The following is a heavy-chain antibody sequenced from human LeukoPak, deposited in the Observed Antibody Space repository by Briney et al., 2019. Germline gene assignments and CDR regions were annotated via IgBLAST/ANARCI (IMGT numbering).Heavy chain of an antibody. V-gene: IGHV4-59*01. D-gene: IGHD4-17*01. CDR1: GGSISTYY. Sequence: SETLSLTCTVSGGSISTYYWSWIRQPPGKGLEWIGCIYYSGSTNYNPSLKSRVTISVDTSKNQFSLKLSSVTAADTAVYYCARDRPNDYGDYYAWFDPWGQGTLVTVSS. CDR3: ARDRPNDYGDYYAWFDP. J-gene: IGHJ5*02. CDR2: IYYSGST.